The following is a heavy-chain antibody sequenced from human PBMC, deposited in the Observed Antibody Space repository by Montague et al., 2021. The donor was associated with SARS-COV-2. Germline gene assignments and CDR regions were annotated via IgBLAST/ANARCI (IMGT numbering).Heavy chain of an antibody. D-gene: IGHD6-13*01. V-gene: IGHV6-1*01. Sequence: CAVSGDSVSSNSATWNWIRQSPSRGLGWLGRTYYRSMWKSDYARSVKSRIAINPDTSKNQFSLQLSSATPEDTALYYCVRGIEAAGSYDYWGQGTLVTVSS. J-gene: IGHJ4*02. CDR3: VRGIEAAGSYDY. CDR2: TYYRSMWKS. CDR1: GDSVSSNSAT.